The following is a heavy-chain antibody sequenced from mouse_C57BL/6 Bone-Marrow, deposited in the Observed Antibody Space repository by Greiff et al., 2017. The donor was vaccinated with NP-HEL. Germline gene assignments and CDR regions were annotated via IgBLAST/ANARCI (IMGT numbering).Heavy chain of an antibody. CDR1: GFTFSSYA. D-gene: IGHD2-4*01. Sequence: EVHLVESGGGLVKPGGSLKLSCAASGFTFSSYAMSWVRQTPEKRLEWVATISDGGSYTYYPDNVKGRFTISRDTAKNNLYLQMSHLKSEDTAMYYCARGDYDGFAYWGQGTLVTVSA. CDR3: ARGDYDGFAY. J-gene: IGHJ3*01. V-gene: IGHV5-4*01. CDR2: ISDGGSYT.